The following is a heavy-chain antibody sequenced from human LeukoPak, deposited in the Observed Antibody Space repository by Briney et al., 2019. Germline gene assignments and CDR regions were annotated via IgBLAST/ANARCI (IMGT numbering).Heavy chain of an antibody. V-gene: IGHV4-34*01. Sequence: PSETLSLTCAVYGGSFSGYYWSWIRQPPGKGLEWIGEINHSGSTNYNPSLKSRVTISVDTSKNQFSLKLSSVTAADTAVYYCARGPEQLAFYCYYYGMDVWGQGTTVTVSS. J-gene: IGHJ6*02. D-gene: IGHD6-13*01. CDR1: GGSFSGYY. CDR2: INHSGST. CDR3: ARGPEQLAFYCYYYGMDV.